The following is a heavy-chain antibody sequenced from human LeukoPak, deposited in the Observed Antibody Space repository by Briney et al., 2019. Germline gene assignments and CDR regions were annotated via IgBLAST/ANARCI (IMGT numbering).Heavy chain of an antibody. CDR2: LSHSGSI. Sequence: SETLSLTCTVSGGSVSSYYWSWIRQPPGRGLEWIGYLSHSGSIDFNPSLKSRVTILVDTSKNQFSLKLTSVTAADTAVYYCARARYANAWYAFDIWGQGTMVTVSS. CDR3: ARARYANAWYAFDI. D-gene: IGHD2-2*01. J-gene: IGHJ3*02. V-gene: IGHV4-59*02. CDR1: GGSVSSYY.